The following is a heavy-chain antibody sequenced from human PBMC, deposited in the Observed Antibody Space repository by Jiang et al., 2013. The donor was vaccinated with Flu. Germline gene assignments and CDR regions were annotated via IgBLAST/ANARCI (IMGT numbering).Heavy chain of an antibody. J-gene: IGHJ5*02. CDR2: IYHSGNT. Sequence: QTLSLTCAVSGGSLSNGGYSWSWIRHPPGKGLEYIGYIYHSGNTYYNPSLKGRVSISVDRSKNQFSLKVSSVTAADTAVYYCARENSNAPYLDLWGRGTLVVVSS. V-gene: IGHV4-30-2*01. CDR3: ARENSNAPYLDL. D-gene: IGHD1-7*01. CDR1: GGSLSNGGYS.